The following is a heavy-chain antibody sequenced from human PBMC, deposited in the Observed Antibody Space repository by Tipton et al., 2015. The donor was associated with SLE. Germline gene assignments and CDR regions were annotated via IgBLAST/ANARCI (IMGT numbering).Heavy chain of an antibody. V-gene: IGHV4-59*01. CDR3: ARDSGGWFDP. CDR1: GVSMNSNY. Sequence: TLSLTCTVSGVSMNSNYWSWIRQSPGKGLEWIGDIYNRGSTNYNPSLKSRATISVDTSKKQFSLNLNSVTAADTAVYFCARDSGGWFDPWGQGALVTVSS. CDR2: IYNRGST. D-gene: IGHD3-16*01. J-gene: IGHJ5*02.